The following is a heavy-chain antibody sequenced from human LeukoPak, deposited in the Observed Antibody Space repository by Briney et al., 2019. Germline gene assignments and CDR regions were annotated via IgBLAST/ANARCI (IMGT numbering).Heavy chain of an antibody. CDR3: ARDLGTGLYYYYGMDV. J-gene: IGHJ6*02. Sequence: GGSLRLSCAVSGFTFSSYAMHWVRQALGKGLEWVAVILYDGSNKYYADSVKGRFTISRDNSKNTLYLQMNSLRAEDTAVYYCARDLGTGLYYYYGMDVWGQGTTVTVSS. V-gene: IGHV3-30-3*01. CDR1: GFTFSSYA. D-gene: IGHD2-8*02. CDR2: ILYDGSNK.